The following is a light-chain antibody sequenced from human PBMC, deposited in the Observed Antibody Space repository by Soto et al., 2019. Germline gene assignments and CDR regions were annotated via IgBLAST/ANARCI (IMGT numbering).Light chain of an antibody. Sequence: DVVVTPSPLSLPVTLGQSASISCRSSQSIENSDGQTYLSWFKQRPGQSPRRLISEVSKRDSGVPDRIRGSGLGTDFTLHISSVEAEDVGVYYCMQGRHLAWTFGQGTRVEIK. J-gene: IGKJ1*01. CDR1: QSIENSDGQTY. CDR2: EVS. V-gene: IGKV2-30*01. CDR3: MQGRHLAWT.